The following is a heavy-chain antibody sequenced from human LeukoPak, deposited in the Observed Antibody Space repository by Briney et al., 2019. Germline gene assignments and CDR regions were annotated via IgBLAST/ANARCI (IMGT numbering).Heavy chain of an antibody. J-gene: IGHJ4*02. D-gene: IGHD3-22*01. CDR3: ARRDNSDSSGYFDH. Sequence: SETLSLTYSVSGDSIGSGPYYWSWIRQSPGKGLEWIGTIYYTRNTYYNSSLKSRVTISIDTSKNQFSLKLSSVTAADTAIYYCARRDNSDSSGYFDHWGQGTLVTVSS. CDR2: IYYTRNT. CDR1: GDSIGSGPYY. V-gene: IGHV4-39*01.